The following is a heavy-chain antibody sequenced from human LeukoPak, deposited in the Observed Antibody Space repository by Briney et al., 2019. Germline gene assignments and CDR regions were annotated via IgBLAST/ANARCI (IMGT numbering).Heavy chain of an antibody. CDR1: GFTVSSNY. Sequence: GGSLRLSCAASGFTVSSNYMSWVRQAPGKGLEWVSVIYSGGSTYYADSVKGRFTISRDNSKNTLCLQMNSLRAEDTAVYYCARVYCSSTSCYLLYFDYWGQGTLVTVSS. J-gene: IGHJ4*02. D-gene: IGHD2-2*01. V-gene: IGHV3-66*02. CDR3: ARVYCSSTSCYLLYFDY. CDR2: IYSGGST.